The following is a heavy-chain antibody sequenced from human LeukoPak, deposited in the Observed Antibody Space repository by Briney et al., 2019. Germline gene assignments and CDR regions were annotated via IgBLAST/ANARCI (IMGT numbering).Heavy chain of an antibody. D-gene: IGHD1-26*01. CDR3: AKDGGATTFYFQH. CDR1: GFTFDDYA. Sequence: GGSLRLSCVASGFTFDDYAMHWVRQAPGKGLEWVSGISWNSGSRGYADSVKGRFTISRDNAKTSLYLQMNSLRAEDMALYYCAKDGGATTFYFQHWGQGTLVTVSS. V-gene: IGHV3-9*03. J-gene: IGHJ1*01. CDR2: ISWNSGSR.